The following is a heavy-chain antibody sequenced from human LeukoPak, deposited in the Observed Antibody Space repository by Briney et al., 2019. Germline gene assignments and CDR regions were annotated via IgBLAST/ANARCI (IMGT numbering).Heavy chain of an antibody. D-gene: IGHD3-9*01. J-gene: IGHJ4*02. CDR1: GFIFSDFH. Sequence: GGSLRLSCATSGFIFSDFHMSWIRQAPGKGLEWVSSISTSGYTKYYADSVKGRSTISRDNAKNSLYLQMNSLRAEDTAVYYCASPALTGSQFDYWGQGTLVTVSS. CDR3: ASPALTGSQFDY. CDR2: ISTSGYTK. V-gene: IGHV3-11*01.